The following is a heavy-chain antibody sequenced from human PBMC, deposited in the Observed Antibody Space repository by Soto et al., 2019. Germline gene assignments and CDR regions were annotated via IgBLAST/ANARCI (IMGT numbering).Heavy chain of an antibody. CDR1: GGSISGEY. D-gene: IGHD3-22*01. V-gene: IGHV4-59*01. CDR2: MYNTGST. Sequence: LSLTLTVSGGSISGEYCNWIRQPPGKGMEWIGYMYNTGSTVYNPSFKSRVTISVDTSKNQFSLKLNSVTAADTAVYYYDSSGYTVLGYYYGMDVWGQGTTVTVSS. J-gene: IGHJ6*02. CDR3: DSSGYTVLGYYYGMDV.